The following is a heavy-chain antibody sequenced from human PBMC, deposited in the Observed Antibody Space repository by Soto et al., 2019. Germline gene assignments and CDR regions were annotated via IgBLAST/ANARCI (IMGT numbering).Heavy chain of an antibody. CDR3: ARPEIRVGNKMDV. CDR1: GDSISSDY. CDR2: MYYTGTT. Sequence: QVQLQESGPGLVKPSETLSLTCSVSGDSISSDYWSWIRQPPGKGLEWIGYMYYTGTTNYNPSLRSRVTISLDTSKKQFSLKLSSVTAADTAVYDCARPEIRVGNKMDVWGQGTTVTVSS. V-gene: IGHV4-59*01. J-gene: IGHJ6*02.